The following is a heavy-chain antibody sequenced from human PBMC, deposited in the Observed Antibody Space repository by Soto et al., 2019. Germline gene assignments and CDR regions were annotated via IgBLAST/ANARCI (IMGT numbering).Heavy chain of an antibody. V-gene: IGHV1-18*04. D-gene: IGHD3-22*01. CDR3: ATAGNYDSSGRDF. CDR2: ISANSGNT. CDR1: GFIFNNYA. Sequence: ASVRVSCKAFGFIFNNYAISWVRQAPGQGLEWMGWISANSGNTNYAQKLQGRVTMTTDTSTSTAYMELRSLRSDDTAVYYCATAGNYDSSGRDFWGQGTLVTVSS. J-gene: IGHJ4*02.